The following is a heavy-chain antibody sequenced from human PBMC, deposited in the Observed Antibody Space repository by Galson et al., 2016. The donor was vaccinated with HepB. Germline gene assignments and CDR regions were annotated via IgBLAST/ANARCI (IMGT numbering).Heavy chain of an antibody. D-gene: IGHD1-26*01. CDR2: ISGSGGRT. J-gene: IGHJ4*02. Sequence: SLRLSCAASGFTSRSYDMGWVRQAPGKGLEWVSTISGSGGRTYYADSVKGRFTISRDSAKNSLYLQMNSLRAEDTAVYYCARGDIVGAIFDYWGQGTLVTVSS. CDR1: GFTSRSYD. CDR3: ARGDIVGAIFDY. V-gene: IGHV3-23*01.